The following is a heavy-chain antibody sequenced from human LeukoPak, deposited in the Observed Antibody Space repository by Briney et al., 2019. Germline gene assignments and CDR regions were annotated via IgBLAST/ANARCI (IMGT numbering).Heavy chain of an antibody. D-gene: IGHD4-11*01. CDR3: ARDQAYSFDY. J-gene: IGHJ4*02. CDR1: GFTFSAYS. Sequence: GGSLRLSCAASGFTFSAYSMNWVRQAPEKGLEWVPYIGSSSSPIYYADSVKGRFTISRDNAKNSLYLQMDSLRAEDTAVYYCARDQAYSFDYWGQGILVTVSS. CDR2: IGSSSSPI. V-gene: IGHV3-48*01.